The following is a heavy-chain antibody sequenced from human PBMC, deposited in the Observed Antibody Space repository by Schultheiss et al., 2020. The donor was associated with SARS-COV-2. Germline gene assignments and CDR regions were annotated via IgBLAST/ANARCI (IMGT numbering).Heavy chain of an antibody. CDR2: IWYDGSNK. D-gene: IGHD6-13*01. CDR3: ARDPGAAAGTDYFDY. J-gene: IGHJ4*02. V-gene: IGHV3-33*01. Sequence: GGSLRLSCAASGFTFSSYGMHWVRQAPGKGLEWVAVIWYDGSNKYYADSVKGRFTISRDNSKNTLYLQMNSLRAEDTAVYYCARDPGAAAGTDYFDYWGQGTLVTVSS. CDR1: GFTFSSYG.